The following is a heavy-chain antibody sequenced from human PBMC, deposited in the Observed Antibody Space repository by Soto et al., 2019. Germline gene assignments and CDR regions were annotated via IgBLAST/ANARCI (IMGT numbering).Heavy chain of an antibody. J-gene: IGHJ4*02. CDR3: ATTLILGDWLLSPPNISHFDY. CDR1: GYTLTELS. D-gene: IGHD3-3*01. V-gene: IGHV1-24*01. Sequence: GASVKVSCKVSGYTLTELSMRWVRQAPGKGLEWMGGFDPEDGETIYAQKFQGRVTMTEDTSTDTAYMELSSLRSEDTAVYYCATTLILGDWLLSPPNISHFDYWGQGTLVTVSS. CDR2: FDPEDGET.